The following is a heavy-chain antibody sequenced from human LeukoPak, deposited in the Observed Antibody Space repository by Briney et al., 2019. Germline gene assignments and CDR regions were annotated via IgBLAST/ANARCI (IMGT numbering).Heavy chain of an antibody. CDR3: AAHCSGGSCPSDWFDP. Sequence: SETLSLTCTVSGGSISSYYWSWIRQPPGKGLEWIGYMYYSGSTKYNPSLKNRVTILVGTSKNQFSLKLRSVTAADTAVYYCAAHCSGGSCPSDWFDPWGQGTLVTVSS. J-gene: IGHJ5*02. D-gene: IGHD2-15*01. V-gene: IGHV4-59*08. CDR1: GGSISSYY. CDR2: MYYSGST.